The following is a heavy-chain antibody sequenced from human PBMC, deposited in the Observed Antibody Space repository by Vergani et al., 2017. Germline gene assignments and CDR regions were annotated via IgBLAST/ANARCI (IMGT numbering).Heavy chain of an antibody. V-gene: IGHV1-69*13. J-gene: IGHJ6*02. CDR2: IIPIFGTA. D-gene: IGHD2-15*01. CDR3: ARDREYCRGGSCYSGYYYYYGMDV. CDR1: GGTFSSYA. Sequence: QVQLVQSGAEVKKPGSSVKVSCKASGGTFSSYAISWVRQAPGQGLEWMGRIIPIFGTANYAQKFQGRVTITADESTSTAYMELSSLRSEDTAVYYCARDREYCRGGSCYSGYYYYYGMDVWGQGTTVTVSS.